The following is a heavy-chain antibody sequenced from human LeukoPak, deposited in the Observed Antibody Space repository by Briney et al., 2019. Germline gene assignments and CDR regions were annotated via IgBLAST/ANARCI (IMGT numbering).Heavy chain of an antibody. CDR3: AKDISLGNGFDP. D-gene: IGHD7-27*01. CDR2: ISWDGGST. CDR1: GFTFDGYA. V-gene: IGHV3-43D*03. J-gene: IGHJ5*02. Sequence: SGGSLRLSCAASGFTFDGYAMHWVRQAPGKGLEWVSLISWDGGSTYYADSVKGRFTISRDNSKNSLYLQMNSLRAEDTALYYCAKDISLGNGFDPWGQGTLVTVSS.